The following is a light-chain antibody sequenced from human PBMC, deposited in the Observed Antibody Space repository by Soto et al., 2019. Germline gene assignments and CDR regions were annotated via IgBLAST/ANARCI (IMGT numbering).Light chain of an antibody. CDR1: NIGSKS. CDR3: QVWDSSSDHPYVV. Sequence: ELTQPPSVSVAPGKTARITCGGNNIGSKSVHWYQQKPGQAPVLVIYYDSDRPSGIPERFSGSNSGNTATLTISRVEAGDEADYYCQVWDSSSDHPYVVFGGGTKLTVL. V-gene: IGLV3-21*04. CDR2: YDS. J-gene: IGLJ2*01.